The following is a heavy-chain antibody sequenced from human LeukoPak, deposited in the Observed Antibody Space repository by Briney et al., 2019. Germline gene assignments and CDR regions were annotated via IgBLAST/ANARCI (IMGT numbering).Heavy chain of an antibody. Sequence: GASVKVSCKASGYTFTSYYMHWVRQAPGQGVEWMGIINPSGGSTSYAQKFQGRVTMTRDTSTSTVYMELSSLRSEDTAVYYCARDLWAITTTIIVIAAYGGQGTLVTVSS. J-gene: IGHJ4*02. CDR2: INPSGGST. CDR3: ARDLWAITTTIIVIAAY. CDR1: GYTFTSYY. V-gene: IGHV1-46*01. D-gene: IGHD3-22*01.